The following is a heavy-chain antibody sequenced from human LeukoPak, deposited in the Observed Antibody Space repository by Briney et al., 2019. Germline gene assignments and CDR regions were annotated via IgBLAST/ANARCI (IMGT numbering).Heavy chain of an antibody. D-gene: IGHD3-3*01. Sequence: PSETLSLTCTVSGGSISGYYWSWIRQPPGKGLEWIGYISYTGIANYNPSLKSRVTISVDTSKNQFSLKLSSVTAADTAVYYCARFAHLYYDFWSGLTHGNWFDPWGQGTLVTVSS. CDR3: ARFAHLYYDFWSGLTHGNWFDP. CDR2: ISYTGIA. J-gene: IGHJ5*02. V-gene: IGHV4-59*12. CDR1: GGSISGYY.